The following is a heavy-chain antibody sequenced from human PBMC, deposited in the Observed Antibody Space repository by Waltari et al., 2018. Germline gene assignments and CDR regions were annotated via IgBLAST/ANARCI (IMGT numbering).Heavy chain of an antibody. D-gene: IGHD2-2*01. CDR1: GFTFSSYD. CDR3: ARSEGPAAFDI. V-gene: IGHV3-13*01. CDR2: IGTAGDT. Sequence: EVQLVESGGGLVQPGGSLRLSCAASGFTFSSYDMHWVRQATGKGLEWVSAIGTAGDTYYPGSVKGRFTISRENAKNSLYLQMNSLRAGDTAVYYCARSEGPAAFDIWGQGTMVTVSS. J-gene: IGHJ3*02.